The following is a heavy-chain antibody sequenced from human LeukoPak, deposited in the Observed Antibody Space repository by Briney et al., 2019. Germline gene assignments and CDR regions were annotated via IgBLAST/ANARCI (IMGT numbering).Heavy chain of an antibody. CDR3: ARERAGWFDP. V-gene: IGHV4-59*12. J-gene: IGHJ5*02. CDR2: IYYSGST. CDR1: GGSISSYY. Sequence: PSETLSLTCTVSGGSISSYYWSWIRKPPGKGLEWIGYIYYSGSTNYKPSLKSRVTMSVDTSKNQFSLKLSSVTAADTAVYYCARERAGWFDPWGQGTLVTVSS.